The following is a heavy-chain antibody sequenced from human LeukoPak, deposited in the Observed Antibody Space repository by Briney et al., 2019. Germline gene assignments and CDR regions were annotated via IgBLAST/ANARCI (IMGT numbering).Heavy chain of an antibody. CDR1: GFTFSSYG. Sequence: GGSLRLSCAASGFTFSSYGMHWVRQAPGKGLEWVAVIWYDGSNKYYADSVKGRFTISRDNSKNTLYLQMNSLRAEDTAVYYSARDMEPWGGYDYYYYGMDVWGQGTTVTVSS. J-gene: IGHJ6*02. CDR2: IWYDGSNK. CDR3: ARDMEPWGGYDYYYYGMDV. D-gene: IGHD5-12*01. V-gene: IGHV3-33*01.